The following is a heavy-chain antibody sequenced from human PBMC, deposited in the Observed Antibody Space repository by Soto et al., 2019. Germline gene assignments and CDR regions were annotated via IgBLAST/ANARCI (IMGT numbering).Heavy chain of an antibody. Sequence: QVQLVQSGAEVKKPGSSVKVSCKASGGTFSSYAISWVRQAPGQGLEWMGGIIPIFGTANYAQKFQGRVTITADESTSTAYMELSSLRSEDTAVYYCARAPYDYVWGSYRPYYFDYWGQGTLVTVSS. CDR1: GGTFSSYA. D-gene: IGHD3-16*02. J-gene: IGHJ4*02. V-gene: IGHV1-69*12. CDR3: ARAPYDYVWGSYRPYYFDY. CDR2: IIPIFGTA.